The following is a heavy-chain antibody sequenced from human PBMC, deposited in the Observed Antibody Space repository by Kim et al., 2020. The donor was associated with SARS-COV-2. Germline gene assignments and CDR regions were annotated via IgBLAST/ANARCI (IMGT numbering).Heavy chain of an antibody. CDR3: ARLRSVRNWNVCMDL. J-gene: IGHJ6*02. Sequence: GGSLRLSCAASGFAFSRYTIQWVRQAPGKGLEWVSSITSSSGYLYYADSVRGRFTISRDNAKNSLFLQMNSLRGEDTAVYYCARLRSVRNWNVCMDLWGQGTTVTVSS. CDR2: ITSSSGYL. V-gene: IGHV3-21*01. CDR1: GFAFSRYT. D-gene: IGHD1-1*01.